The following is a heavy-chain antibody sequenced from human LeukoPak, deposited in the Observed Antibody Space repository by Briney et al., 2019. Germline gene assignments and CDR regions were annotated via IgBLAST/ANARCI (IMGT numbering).Heavy chain of an antibody. V-gene: IGHV3-48*03. CDR2: ISSSGRTT. J-gene: IGHJ6*02. Sequence: PGGSLRLSCAASGFTFSSYAMSWVRQAPGKGLEWVSYISSSGRTTFYPDSVKGRFTISRDNAKNSLFLLMNSLRAEDTAVYYCARRLPSSTTDVWGQGTTVTVSS. D-gene: IGHD5-18*01. CDR1: GFTFSSYA. CDR3: ARRLPSSTTDV.